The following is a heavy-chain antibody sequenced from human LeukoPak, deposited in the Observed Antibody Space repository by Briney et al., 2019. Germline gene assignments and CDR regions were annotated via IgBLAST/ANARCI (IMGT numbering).Heavy chain of an antibody. J-gene: IGHJ6*02. CDR3: ARPPPHYGSRGAPGGMDV. Sequence: GASVKVSCKASGYTFTSYAMHWVRQAPGQRLEWMGWINAGNGNTKYSQKFQGRVTITRDTSASTAYMELSSLRSEDTAVYYCARPPPHYGSRGAPGGMDVWGQGTTVTVSS. V-gene: IGHV1-3*01. CDR1: GYTFTSYA. CDR2: INAGNGNT. D-gene: IGHD3-10*01.